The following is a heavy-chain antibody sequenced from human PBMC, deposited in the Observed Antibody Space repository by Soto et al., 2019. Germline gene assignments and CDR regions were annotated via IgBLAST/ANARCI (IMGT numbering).Heavy chain of an antibody. Sequence: QVQLVESGGGVVQPGRCLRLSCAASGFTFSSYGMHWVRQAPGKGLEWGAVISYDGSNKYYADSVKGRFTISRDNSKNTLYLQMNRLRAEDTAVYYCAKGDRAVAGNFDYWGQGTLVTVSS. D-gene: IGHD6-19*01. CDR2: ISYDGSNK. J-gene: IGHJ4*02. CDR3: AKGDRAVAGNFDY. V-gene: IGHV3-30*18. CDR1: GFTFSSYG.